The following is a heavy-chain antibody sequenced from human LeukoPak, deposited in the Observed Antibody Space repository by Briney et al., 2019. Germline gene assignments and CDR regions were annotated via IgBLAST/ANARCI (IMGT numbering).Heavy chain of an antibody. J-gene: IGHJ6*03. Sequence: SETLSLTCAVYGGSFSGYYWSWIRQPPGKGLEWIGEINHSGSTNYNPSLKSRVTISVDTSKNQFSLKLSSVTAADTAVYYCAGGPKYYYGSGSYSYYYYYYMDVWGKGTTVTVSS. CDR3: AGGPKYYYGSGSYSYYYYYYMDV. V-gene: IGHV4-34*01. CDR1: GGSFSGYY. D-gene: IGHD3-10*01. CDR2: INHSGST.